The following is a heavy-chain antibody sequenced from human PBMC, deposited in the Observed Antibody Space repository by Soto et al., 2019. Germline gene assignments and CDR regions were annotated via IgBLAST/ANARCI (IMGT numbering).Heavy chain of an antibody. J-gene: IGHJ6*02. V-gene: IGHV1-46*01. CDR1: GYTFTSYH. CDR2: INPSGGST. D-gene: IGHD5-18*01. Sequence: ASVKVSCKASGYTFTSYHMHWVRQAPGQGLEWMGIINPSGGSTSYAQKFQGRVTMTRDTSTSTVYMELSSLRSEDTAVYYCARTEDRYGYRDYYYGMDVWGQGTTVTVS. CDR3: ARTEDRYGYRDYYYGMDV.